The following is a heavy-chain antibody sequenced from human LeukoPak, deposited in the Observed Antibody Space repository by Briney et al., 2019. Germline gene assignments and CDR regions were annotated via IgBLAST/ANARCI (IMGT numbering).Heavy chain of an antibody. CDR3: ARVIYGSGSYDS. J-gene: IGHJ4*02. CDR1: GFTFSSYR. D-gene: IGHD3-10*01. CDR2: IKQDGSEK. Sequence: PGGSLRLSCAASGFTFSSYRMSWVRQAPGKGLEWVANIKQDGSEKYYVDSVKGRFTMSRDNAKNSLYLQMNSLRVEDTAVYYCARVIYGSGSYDSWGQGTLVTVSS. V-gene: IGHV3-7*04.